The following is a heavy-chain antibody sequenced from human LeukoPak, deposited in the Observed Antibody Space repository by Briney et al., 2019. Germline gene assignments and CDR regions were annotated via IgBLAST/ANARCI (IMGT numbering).Heavy chain of an antibody. V-gene: IGHV3-11*04. Sequence: PGGSLRLSCAASGFTFSDYYMSWIRQAPGKGLEWVSYISSTGSTIYYADSVKGRFTISRDNTKSSLYLQINSLRAEDTAVYYCARDGTAAGLYFDLWGQGTLVTVSS. CDR1: GFTFSDYY. J-gene: IGHJ4*01. CDR3: ARDGTAAGLYFDL. D-gene: IGHD6-13*01. CDR2: ISSTGSTI.